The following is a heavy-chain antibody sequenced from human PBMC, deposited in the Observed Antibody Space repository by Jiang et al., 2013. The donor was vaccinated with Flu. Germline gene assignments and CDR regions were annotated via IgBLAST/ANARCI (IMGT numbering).Heavy chain of an antibody. J-gene: IGHJ4*02. CDR3: VRVSYVAFYFDI. D-gene: IGHD1-26*01. CDR1: GGSLGAHF. V-gene: IGHV4-34*01. CDR2: INLSGFS. Sequence: AALLKPSETLSLTCAVSGGSLGAHFWTWIRXPPGGGLEWIGEINLSGFSNYKPSLKSRVTMLLDMSKNQFSLTLTSVTAADTGVYYCVRVSYVAFYFDIWGLGTRVTVSS.